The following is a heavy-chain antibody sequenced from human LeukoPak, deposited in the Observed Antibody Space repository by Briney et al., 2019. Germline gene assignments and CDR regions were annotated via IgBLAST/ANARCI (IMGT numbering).Heavy chain of an antibody. CDR1: GGSISRGDYY. V-gene: IGHV4-30-4*01. D-gene: IGHD5-12*01. J-gene: IGHJ4*02. Sequence: PSETLSLTCTVSGGSISRGDYYWSWIRQPPGKGLEWIGYIYYSGSTYYNPSLKNRVTISVDTSKNQFSLKLSSVTAADTAVYYCARDRRYSGYDWGSHFDYWGQGTLVTVSS. CDR3: ARDRRYSGYDWGSHFDY. CDR2: IYYSGST.